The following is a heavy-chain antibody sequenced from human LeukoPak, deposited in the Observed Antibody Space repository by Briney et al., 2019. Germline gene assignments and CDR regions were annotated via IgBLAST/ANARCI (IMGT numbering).Heavy chain of an antibody. V-gene: IGHV1-18*01. CDR3: AREVFDYVWGSYRNYPHFDY. Sequence: GASVKVSCKASGYTFTSYGISWVRQAPGQGLEWMGWISAYNGNTNYAQKLQGRVTMTTDTSTSTAYMELRSLRSDDTAVYYCAREVFDYVWGSYRNYPHFDYWGQGTLVTVSS. J-gene: IGHJ4*02. CDR2: ISAYNGNT. D-gene: IGHD3-16*02. CDR1: GYTFTSYG.